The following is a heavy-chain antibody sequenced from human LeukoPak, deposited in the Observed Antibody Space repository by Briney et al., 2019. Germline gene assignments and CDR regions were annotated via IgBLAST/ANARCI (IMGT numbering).Heavy chain of an antibody. D-gene: IGHD5-18*01. CDR3: ARAVTSMDGY. Sequence: GGSLRLSCAASGFAFSSYWMTWVRQAPGKGLEWVASLNEDGSKRSYVGSVKGRFTISRDNAQKSVYLQMNSLTAEDTAVYYCARAVTSMDGYWGQGTLVTVSS. CDR1: GFAFSSYW. J-gene: IGHJ4*02. CDR2: LNEDGSKR. V-gene: IGHV3-7*03.